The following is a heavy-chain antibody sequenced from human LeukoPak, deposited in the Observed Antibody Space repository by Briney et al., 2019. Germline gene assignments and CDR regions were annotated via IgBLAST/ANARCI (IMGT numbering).Heavy chain of an antibody. V-gene: IGHV3-9*01. CDR3: ARNYGSGSYYYYGMDV. Sequence: PGRSLRLSCAASGFIFDDYAIHWVQQAPGKGLEWVSGISWNSGSIGYADSVKGRFTISRDNAKNSLYLQMNSLRAEDTALYYCARNYGSGSYYYYGMDVWGQGTTVTVSS. CDR2: ISWNSGSI. D-gene: IGHD3-10*01. CDR1: GFIFDDYA. J-gene: IGHJ6*02.